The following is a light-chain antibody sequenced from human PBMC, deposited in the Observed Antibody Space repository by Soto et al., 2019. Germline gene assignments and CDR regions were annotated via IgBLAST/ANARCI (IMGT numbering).Light chain of an antibody. CDR2: GAS. J-gene: IGKJ1*01. CDR3: QQYDSWPWT. Sequence: EIAMTQSPATLSVSPGERATLSCRASQSVSSKLAWYQQKPGQAPRLLIYGASTRATGIPARFSGSGSGTEFTLTISSLQSEDFAVYYCQQYDSWPWTFGQGTKVDIK. V-gene: IGKV3-15*01. CDR1: QSVSSK.